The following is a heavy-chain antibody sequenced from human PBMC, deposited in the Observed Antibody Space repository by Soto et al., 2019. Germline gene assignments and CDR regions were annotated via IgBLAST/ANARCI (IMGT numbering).Heavy chain of an antibody. Sequence: PSETLSLTCTVSGNSITSYYWSWIRQPPGKGLEWIGYIYHAGSTNYNPSLKSRVTVSEDTSKNQLSLKLTSVTATDTAVYYCARQRTTVVTQAYFDHWGQGALFTVSS. CDR1: GNSITSYY. CDR2: IYHAGST. D-gene: IGHD2-21*02. V-gene: IGHV4-59*08. CDR3: ARQRTTVVTQAYFDH. J-gene: IGHJ4*02.